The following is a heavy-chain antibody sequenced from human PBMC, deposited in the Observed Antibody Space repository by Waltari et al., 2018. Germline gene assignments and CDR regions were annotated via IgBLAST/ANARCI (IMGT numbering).Heavy chain of an antibody. CDR3: ARDSRGARDY. CDR2: ISSSSSTI. CDR1: GFTFGSYF. J-gene: IGHJ4*02. V-gene: IGHV3-48*01. D-gene: IGHD6-13*01. Sequence: EVQLVESGGGLVQPGGSRRLPCAASGFTFGSYFMNWVRQAPGKGLEWVSYISSSSSTIYYADSVKGRFTISRDNAKNSLYLQMNSLRAEDTAVYYCARDSRGARDYWGQGTLVTVSS.